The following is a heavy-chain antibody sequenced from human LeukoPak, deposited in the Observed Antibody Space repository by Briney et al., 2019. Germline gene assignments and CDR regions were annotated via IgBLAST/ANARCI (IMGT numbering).Heavy chain of an antibody. CDR1: GGSFSGYY. CDR2: INHSGST. V-gene: IGHV4-34*01. CDR3: ARVSGSYYFRYFDY. J-gene: IGHJ4*02. Sequence: SETLSLTCAVYGGSFSGYYWSWIRQPPGKGLEWIGEINHSGSTNYNPSLKSRVTISVDTSKNQFSLKLSSVPAADTAVYYCARVSGSYYFRYFDYWGQGTLVTVSS. D-gene: IGHD1-26*01.